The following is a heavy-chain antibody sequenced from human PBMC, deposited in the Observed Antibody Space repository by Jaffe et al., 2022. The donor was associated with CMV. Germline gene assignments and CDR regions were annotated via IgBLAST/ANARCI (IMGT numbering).Heavy chain of an antibody. V-gene: IGHV4-61*01. CDR1: GGSVSSGSYY. D-gene: IGHD5-12*01. Sequence: QVQLQESGPGLVKPSETLSLTCTVSGGSVSSGSYYWSWIRQPPGKGLEWIGYIYYSGSTNYNPSLKSRVTISVDTSKNQFSLKLSSVTAADTAVYYCAREGGYDPPGYAFDIWGQGTMVTVSS. CDR2: IYYSGST. J-gene: IGHJ3*02. CDR3: AREGGYDPPGYAFDI.